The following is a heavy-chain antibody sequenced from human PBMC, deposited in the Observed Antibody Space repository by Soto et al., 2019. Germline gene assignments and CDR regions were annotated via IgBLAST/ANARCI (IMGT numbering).Heavy chain of an antibody. V-gene: IGHV3-21*01. CDR1: GFTFSSYS. Sequence: PGGSLRLSCAASGFTFSSYSMNWVRQAPGKGLEWVSSISSSSSYIYYADSVKGRFTISRDNAKNSLYLQMNSLRAEDTAVYYCARDRGYSYGSPYGMDAWGQGTTVTVSS. J-gene: IGHJ6*02. CDR2: ISSSSSYI. D-gene: IGHD5-18*01. CDR3: ARDRGYSYGSPYGMDA.